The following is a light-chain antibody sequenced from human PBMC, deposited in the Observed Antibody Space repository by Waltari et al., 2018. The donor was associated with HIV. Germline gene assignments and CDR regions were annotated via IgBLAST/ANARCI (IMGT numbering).Light chain of an antibody. CDR2: AAS. J-gene: IGKJ1*01. CDR1: QSISNY. CDR3: QQSYSTPWT. Sequence: DIQMTQSPSSLSAFVGDRVTITCRASQSISNYLNWYQQKPGKAPKLLIYAASSLQSGVPSRFSGSGSGTDVTLTISSLQPEDFATYYCQQSYSTPWTFGQGTKVEIK. V-gene: IGKV1-39*01.